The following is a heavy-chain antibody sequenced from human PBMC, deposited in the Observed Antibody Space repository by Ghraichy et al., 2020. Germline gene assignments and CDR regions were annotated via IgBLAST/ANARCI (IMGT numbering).Heavy chain of an antibody. V-gene: IGHV2-70*01. D-gene: IGHD3-22*01. CDR2: IDWDDDK. Sequence: SGPTLVKPTQTLTLTCTFSGFSLSTSGMCVSWIRQPPGKALEWLALIDWDDDKYYSTSLKTRLTISKDTSKNQVVLTMTNMDPVDTATYYCARIRTQDYDSSGYSGGGYPLYFDYWGQGTLVTVSS. CDR3: ARIRTQDYDSSGYSGGGYPLYFDY. J-gene: IGHJ4*02. CDR1: GFSLSTSGMC.